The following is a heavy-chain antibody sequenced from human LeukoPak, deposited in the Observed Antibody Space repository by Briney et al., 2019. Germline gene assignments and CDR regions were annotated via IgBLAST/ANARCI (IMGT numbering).Heavy chain of an antibody. CDR1: GFTFSSYA. D-gene: IGHD3-22*01. Sequence: GGSLRLSCAASGFTFSSYAMSWVRQAPGKGLEWVSAISGSGGSTYYADSVKGRFTISRDNANNALHLQMNSLRAEDTAVYYCARVFWETVNTGYYSDFWGQGTLVTVSS. CDR2: ISGSGGST. V-gene: IGHV3-23*01. CDR3: ARVFWETVNTGYYSDF. J-gene: IGHJ4*02.